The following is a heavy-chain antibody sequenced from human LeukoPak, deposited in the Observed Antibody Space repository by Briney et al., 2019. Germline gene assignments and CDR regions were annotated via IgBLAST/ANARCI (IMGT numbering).Heavy chain of an antibody. J-gene: IGHJ6*03. Sequence: PGGSLRLSCAASGFTFSSYAMSWVRQAPGKGLEWVAFIRYDGSNKYYADSVKGRFTISRDNSKNTLYLQMNSLRAEDTAVYYCAKGYGDYTGGYYYYMDVWGKGTTVTISS. CDR3: AKGYGDYTGGYYYYMDV. CDR2: IRYDGSNK. V-gene: IGHV3-30*02. CDR1: GFTFSSYA. D-gene: IGHD4-17*01.